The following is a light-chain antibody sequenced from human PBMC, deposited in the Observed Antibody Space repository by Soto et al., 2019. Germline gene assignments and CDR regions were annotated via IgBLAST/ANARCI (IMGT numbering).Light chain of an antibody. V-gene: IGKV1-9*01. J-gene: IGKJ4*01. Sequence: DIQLTQSPSFLSASEGDRVTITCRASQGISSYLAWYQQKPGKAPKVLIYAASTLQSGVPSRFSGSGSGTEFTLTISSLQPEDFATYYCQQLNSYPLTFGGGTKVEIK. CDR2: AAS. CDR3: QQLNSYPLT. CDR1: QGISSY.